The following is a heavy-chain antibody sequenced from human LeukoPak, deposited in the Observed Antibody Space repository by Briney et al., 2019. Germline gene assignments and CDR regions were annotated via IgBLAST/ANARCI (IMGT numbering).Heavy chain of an antibody. Sequence: SETLSLTCAVYGGSFSGYYWSWIRQPPGKGLEWIGEINHSGSTKYNPSLKSRVTISVDTSKNQFSLKLSSVTAADTAVYYCARDMSGTGNWFDTWGQGTLVTVSS. CDR1: GGSFSGYY. CDR3: ARDMSGTGNWFDT. J-gene: IGHJ5*02. D-gene: IGHD6-13*01. CDR2: INHSGST. V-gene: IGHV4-34*01.